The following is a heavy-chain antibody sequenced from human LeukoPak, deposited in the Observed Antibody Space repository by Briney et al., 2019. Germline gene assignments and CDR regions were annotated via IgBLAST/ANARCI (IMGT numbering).Heavy chain of an antibody. D-gene: IGHD3-9*01. J-gene: IGHJ5*02. V-gene: IGHV5-51*01. CDR2: IYPGDSDT. CDR1: GYSFNNYW. CDR3: ARLYDILTSNSFDP. Sequence: GESLKISCTGSGYSFNNYWIGWVRQMPGKGLEWMGIIYPGDSDTRYSPSFQGLVTISADKSISTAYVQWSSLKASDTAMYYCARLYDILTSNSFDPWGQGTLVTVSS.